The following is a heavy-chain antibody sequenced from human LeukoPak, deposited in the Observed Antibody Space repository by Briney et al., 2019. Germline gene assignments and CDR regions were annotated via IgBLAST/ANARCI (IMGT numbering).Heavy chain of an antibody. J-gene: IGHJ5*02. CDR1: GGSFRGYY. CDR2: INHSGST. D-gene: IGHD3-10*01. CDR3: ARGSRYYYGSGSSRHNWFDP. Sequence: SETLSLTCAVYGGSFRGYYWSWIRQPPGKGLEWIGEINHSGSTNYNPSLKSRVTISVDTSKNQFSLKLSSVTAADTAVYYCARGSRYYYGSGSSRHNWFDPWGQGTLVTVSS. V-gene: IGHV4-34*01.